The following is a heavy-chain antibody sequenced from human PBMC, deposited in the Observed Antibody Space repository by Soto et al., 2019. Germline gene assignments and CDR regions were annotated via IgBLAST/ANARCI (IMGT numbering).Heavy chain of an antibody. V-gene: IGHV4-4*07. CDR1: GASITGSSY. CDR3: ARGMTPPGAPAWYYFDS. D-gene: IGHD2-8*02. CDR2: FSLSGTT. J-gene: IGHJ4*02. Sequence: ETLSLTCTVSGASITGSSYWSWIRQPAGKGLEWIGRFSLSGTTSYNPSLRSRVTMSADVSKNQFSLRLTSVTAADTALYYCARGMTPPGAPAWYYFDSWGQGTLVTVSS.